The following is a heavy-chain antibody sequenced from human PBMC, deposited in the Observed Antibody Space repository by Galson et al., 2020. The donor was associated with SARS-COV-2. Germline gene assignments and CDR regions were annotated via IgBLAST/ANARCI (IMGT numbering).Heavy chain of an antibody. Sequence: GGSLRLSCAASGFTFSNYAMSWVRQAPGQGLEWVSAISGSGGNTYYADSVKGRFTISRDNSKNTLYLQMNGLRAEDTAVYYCAADTQGIVVVPALDYYYGWDVWGQGTTVTVSS. J-gene: IGHJ6*02. CDR2: ISGSGGNT. CDR3: AADTQGIVVVPALDYYYGWDV. V-gene: IGHV3-23*01. D-gene: IGHD2-2*01. CDR1: GFTFSNYA.